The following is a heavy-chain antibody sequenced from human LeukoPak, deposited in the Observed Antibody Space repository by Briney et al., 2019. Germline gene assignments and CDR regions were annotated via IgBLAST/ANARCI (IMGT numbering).Heavy chain of an antibody. D-gene: IGHD2-2*01. CDR2: INTNTGKP. J-gene: IGHJ4*02. V-gene: IGHV7-4-1*02. Sequence: ASVKVSCKASGYTFTSYAMNWVRQAPGQGLEWMGWINTNTGKPTCAQGFTGRFVFSLDSSVGTAYLQINSLNAEGTAVYYCARAASLDYWGQGTLVTVSS. CDR1: GYTFTSYA. CDR3: ARAASLDY.